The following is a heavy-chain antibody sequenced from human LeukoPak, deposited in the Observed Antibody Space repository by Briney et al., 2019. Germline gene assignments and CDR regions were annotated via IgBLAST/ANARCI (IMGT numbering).Heavy chain of an antibody. CDR2: IYYSGST. J-gene: IGHJ4*02. D-gene: IGHD1-26*01. V-gene: IGHV4-39*06. CDR1: GGSISSSSYY. Sequence: SETLSLTCTVSGGSISSSSYYWGWIRQPPGKGLEWIGSIYYSGSTYYNPSLKSRVTLSVDRSKNQFPLKLSSVTAADTAVYYCARSLSGRYPLVWTPMFDYWGQGTLVTVSS. CDR3: ARSLSGRYPLVWTPMFDY.